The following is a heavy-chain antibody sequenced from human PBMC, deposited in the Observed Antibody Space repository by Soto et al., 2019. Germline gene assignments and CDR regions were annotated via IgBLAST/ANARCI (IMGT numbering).Heavy chain of an antibody. V-gene: IGHV3-9*01. CDR2: ISWNSGSI. D-gene: IGHD6-19*01. CDR1: GFTFDDYA. CDR3: AKGAQSSGSYDEAFDI. J-gene: IGHJ3*02. Sequence: EVQLVESGGGLVQPGRSLRLSCAASGFTFDDYAMHWVRQAPGKGLEWVSGISWNSGSIGYADSVKGRFTISRDNAKNSLYLQMNSLRAEDTALYYCAKGAQSSGSYDEAFDIWGQGTMVTVSS.